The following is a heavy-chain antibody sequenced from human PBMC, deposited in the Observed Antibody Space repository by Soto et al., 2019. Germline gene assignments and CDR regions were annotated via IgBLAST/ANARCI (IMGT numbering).Heavy chain of an antibody. CDR2: INPNSGGT. Sequence: SVKVSCKASGYTFTGYYMHWVRQAPGQGLEWMGWINPNSGGTNYAQKFQGWVTMTRDTSISTAYMELSRLRSDDTAVYYCARGSYDILTGPDYWGQGTLVTVSS. V-gene: IGHV1-2*04. CDR3: ARGSYDILTGPDY. D-gene: IGHD3-9*01. CDR1: GYTFTGYY. J-gene: IGHJ4*02.